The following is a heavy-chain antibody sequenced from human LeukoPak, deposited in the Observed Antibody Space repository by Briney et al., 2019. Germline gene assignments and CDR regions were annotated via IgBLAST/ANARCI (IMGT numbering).Heavy chain of an antibody. CDR1: GDTVSSNSVA. Sequence: SQTLSLTCVISGDTVSSNSVAWNWIRQSPSRGLEWLGRTYYRSNWVNEYAASVKSHMSIDPDTSKNQFSLQLYSVTPEDTAVYYCAREESRTFDYWGQGTLVTVSS. CDR2: TYYRSNWVN. J-gene: IGHJ4*02. V-gene: IGHV6-1*01. CDR3: AREESRTFDY.